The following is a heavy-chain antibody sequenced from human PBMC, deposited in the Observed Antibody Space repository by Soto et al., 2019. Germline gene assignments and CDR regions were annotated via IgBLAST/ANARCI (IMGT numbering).Heavy chain of an antibody. J-gene: IGHJ4*02. D-gene: IGHD3-10*01. Sequence: QVQLVESGGGVVQPGRSLRLSCAASGFTFSSYGMHWVRQAPGKGLEWVAVISYDGSNKYYADSVKGRFTISRDNSKNTLYLQMTSLRAEDTAVYYCAKLSVTSGSYGPLDYWGQGTLVTVSS. CDR3: AKLSVTSGSYGPLDY. V-gene: IGHV3-30*18. CDR1: GFTFSSYG. CDR2: ISYDGSNK.